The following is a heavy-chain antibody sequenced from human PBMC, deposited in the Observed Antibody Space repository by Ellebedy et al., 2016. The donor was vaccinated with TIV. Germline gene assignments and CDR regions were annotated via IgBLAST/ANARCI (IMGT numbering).Heavy chain of an antibody. CDR2: INPNSGGT. J-gene: IGHJ6*02. Sequence: AASVKVSCKASGYTFTGYYMHWVRQAPGQGLEWMGWINPNSGGTNYAQKFQGRVTMTRDTSISTAYMELSRLRSYDTAVYYCARDRVFGMDVWGQGTTVTVSS. CDR3: ARDRVFGMDV. D-gene: IGHD3-3*01. V-gene: IGHV1-2*02. CDR1: GYTFTGYY.